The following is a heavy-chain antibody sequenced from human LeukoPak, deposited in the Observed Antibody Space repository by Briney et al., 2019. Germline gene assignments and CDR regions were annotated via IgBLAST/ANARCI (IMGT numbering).Heavy chain of an antibody. CDR3: ASTATGEFDY. Sequence: PGGSLRLSCAASGLTFSSYSMNWVRQAPGKGLEWVSSISSSSSYIYYADSVKGRFTISRDNAKNSLYLQMNSLRAEDTAVYYCASTATGEFDYWGQGTLVTVSS. J-gene: IGHJ4*02. V-gene: IGHV3-21*01. D-gene: IGHD7-27*01. CDR2: ISSSSSYI. CDR1: GLTFSSYS.